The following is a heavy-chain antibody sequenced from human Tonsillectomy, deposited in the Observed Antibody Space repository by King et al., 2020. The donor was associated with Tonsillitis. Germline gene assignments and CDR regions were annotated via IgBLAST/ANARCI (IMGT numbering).Heavy chain of an antibody. CDR1: GYTFSNYG. CDR3: TRDKPVGAMDY. Sequence: VQLVESGPEVKKPGASVKVSCKASGYTFSNYGITWVRQAPGQGIEWMGWISVYSGDINYSQKVHGRVTMTTDTSTNTAYMELRSLRSDDTVIYYCTRDKPVGAMDYWGQGTLVTASS. D-gene: IGHD1-26*01. V-gene: IGHV1-18*01. J-gene: IGHJ4*02. CDR2: ISVYSGDI.